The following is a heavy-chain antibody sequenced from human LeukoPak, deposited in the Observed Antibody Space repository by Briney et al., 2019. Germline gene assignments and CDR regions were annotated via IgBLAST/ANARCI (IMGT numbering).Heavy chain of an antibody. V-gene: IGHV1-2*02. D-gene: IGHD3-16*01. CDR3: ATDNYGTLDY. J-gene: IGHJ4*02. CDR2: IDPRSGGT. CDR1: GYTFTDYY. Sequence: ASVKVSCKASGYTFTDYYIHWVRLAPGQGLEWMGWIDPRSGGTRCTQKFQGRVTMTRDTSISTVYLDLSGMTFDDTALYYCATDNYGTLDYWGQGTLVTVSS.